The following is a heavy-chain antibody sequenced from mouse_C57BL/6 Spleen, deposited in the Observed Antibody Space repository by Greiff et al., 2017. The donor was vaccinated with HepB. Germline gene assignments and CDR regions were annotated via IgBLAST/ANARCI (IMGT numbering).Heavy chain of an antibody. CDR3: ARLYYYGKGRGY. CDR2: IYPGDGDT. Sequence: QVQLQQSGPELVKPGASVKISCKASGYAFSSSWMNWVKQRPGKGLEWIGRIYPGDGDTNYNGKFKGKATLTADKSSSTAYMQLSSLTSEDSAVYFCARLYYYGKGRGYWGQGTTLTVSS. V-gene: IGHV1-82*01. J-gene: IGHJ2*01. D-gene: IGHD1-1*01. CDR1: GYAFSSSW.